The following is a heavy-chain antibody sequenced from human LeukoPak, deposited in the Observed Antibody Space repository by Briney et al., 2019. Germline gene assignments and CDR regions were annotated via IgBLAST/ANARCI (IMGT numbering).Heavy chain of an antibody. CDR1: GFTFSNCA. J-gene: IGHJ4*02. D-gene: IGHD2/OR15-2a*01. Sequence: PGGSLRLSCAASGFTFSNCAMSWVRQAPEKGLEWVSGISGSGSGTYYADSVKGRFTISRDNSENTLSLQMNSLRADDTAIYYCAKSCNSGNCYYNYWGQGTLVTVSS. CDR3: AKSCNSGNCYYNY. CDR2: ISGSGSGT. V-gene: IGHV3-23*01.